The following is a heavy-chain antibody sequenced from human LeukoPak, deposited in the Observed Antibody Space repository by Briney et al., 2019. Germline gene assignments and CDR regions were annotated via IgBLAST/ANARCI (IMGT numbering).Heavy chain of an antibody. CDR3: ARQGPAGDAFDI. CDR2: IYPGDSDT. V-gene: IGHV5-51*01. CDR1: GYSFDTYW. J-gene: IGHJ3*02. Sequence: GESLKISCQGSGYSFDTYWIGWVRQMPGKDLEWLGIIYPGDSDTRYSPSFEGQVTISADKSISTAYLQWSSLKASDTAMYYCARQGPAGDAFDIWGQGTMVTVSS.